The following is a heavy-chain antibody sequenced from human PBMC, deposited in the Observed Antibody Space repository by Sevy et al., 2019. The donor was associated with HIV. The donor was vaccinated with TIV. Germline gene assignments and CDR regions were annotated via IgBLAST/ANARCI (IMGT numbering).Heavy chain of an antibody. CDR1: GFTFSSYG. V-gene: IGHV3-30*03. J-gene: IGHJ3*02. D-gene: IGHD3-3*01. CDR2: ISYDGSNK. CDR3: ARAYYDFWSGYFYDAFDI. Sequence: GGSLRLSCVASGFTFSSYGMHWVRQAPGKGLEWVAVISYDGSNKYYVDSVKGRFTISRDNSKNTLYLQMNSLRAEDTAVYYCARAYYDFWSGYFYDAFDIWGQGTMVTVSS.